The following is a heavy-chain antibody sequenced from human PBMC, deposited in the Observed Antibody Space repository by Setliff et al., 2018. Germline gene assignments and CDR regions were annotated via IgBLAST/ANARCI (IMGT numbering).Heavy chain of an antibody. J-gene: IGHJ4*02. CDR1: GYTFTSYY. V-gene: IGHV1-46*01. CDR2: INPSGGNT. D-gene: IGHD6-19*01. CDR3: ARGYSSGWYIN. Sequence: ASVKVSCKASGYTFTSYYMHWVRQAPGQGLEWMGIINPSGGNTKYSQKFQGGVTITRDTSASTAYMELSSLRSEDTAVYYCARGYSSGWYINWGQGTLVTV.